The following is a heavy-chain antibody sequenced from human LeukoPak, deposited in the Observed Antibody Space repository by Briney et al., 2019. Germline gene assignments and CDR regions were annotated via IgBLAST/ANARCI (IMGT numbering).Heavy chain of an antibody. J-gene: IGHJ3*02. CDR3: ARFSYDSSGYVPPSDAFDI. CDR2: IYYSGST. D-gene: IGHD3-22*01. V-gene: IGHV4-39*07. CDR1: GGSISSSSYY. Sequence: SETLSLTCTVSGGSISSSSYYWGWIRQPPGKGLEWIGSIYYSGSTYYNPSLKSRVTISVDTSKNQFSLKLSSVTAADTAVYYCARFSYDSSGYVPPSDAFDIWGQGTMVTVSS.